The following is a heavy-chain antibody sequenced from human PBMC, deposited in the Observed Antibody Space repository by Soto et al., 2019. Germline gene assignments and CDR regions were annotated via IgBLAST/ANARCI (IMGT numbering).Heavy chain of an antibody. CDR3: ARDLSGPLDY. D-gene: IGHD3-16*02. CDR2: IWYDGSNK. J-gene: IGHJ4*02. CDR1: GFTFSNYA. V-gene: IGHV3-33*01. Sequence: LRLSCAASGFTFSNYALHWVRQAPGKGLEWVAAIWYDGSNKYYADSVKGRFTISRDNSKNMLYLQMNSLRGEDTAIYYCARDLSGPLDYWGQGALVTVSS.